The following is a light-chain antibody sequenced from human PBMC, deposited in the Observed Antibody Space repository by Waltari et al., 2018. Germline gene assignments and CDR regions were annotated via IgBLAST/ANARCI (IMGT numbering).Light chain of an antibody. J-gene: IGLJ3*02. CDR2: DVT. Sequence: QSALTHPASVSGSLGQSITISCTGGSSDVGADTLVSWYQQHPGKAPKVMIYDVTERPSGISNRFSGSKSGYTASLTISGLQAEDEADYYCGSFTTSYTWVFGGGTTLTVL. V-gene: IGLV2-14*03. CDR1: SSDVGADTL. CDR3: GSFTTSYTWV.